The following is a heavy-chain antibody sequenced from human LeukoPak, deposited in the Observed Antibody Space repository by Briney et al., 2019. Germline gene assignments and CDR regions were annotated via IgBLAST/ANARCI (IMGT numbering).Heavy chain of an antibody. CDR2: IKSDGSST. J-gene: IGHJ4*02. CDR3: ARGATYAYYFDL. CDR1: GFTFSSHW. V-gene: IGHV3-74*01. D-gene: IGHD1-26*01. Sequence: GGSLRLSRAASGFTFSSHWMLWVRQAPGKGLVWVSRIKSDGSSTNYADFVEGRFTISRDNAKNTVYLQNNSLRAEDTAVYYCARGATYAYYFDLWGQGTLVTVSS.